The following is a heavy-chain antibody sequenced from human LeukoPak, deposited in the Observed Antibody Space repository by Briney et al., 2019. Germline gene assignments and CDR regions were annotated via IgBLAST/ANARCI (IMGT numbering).Heavy chain of an antibody. V-gene: IGHV3-21*01. CDR3: ARDSVPFRESAFDT. Sequence: KTGGSLRLSCAASGFTFSSYSMNWVRQAPGKGLEWVSSISSSSSYIYYADSVKGRFTISRDNAKNSLYLQMNSLRAEDTAVYYCARDSVPFRESAFDTWGQGTMVTVSS. CDR1: GFTFSSYS. J-gene: IGHJ3*02. CDR2: ISSSSSYI.